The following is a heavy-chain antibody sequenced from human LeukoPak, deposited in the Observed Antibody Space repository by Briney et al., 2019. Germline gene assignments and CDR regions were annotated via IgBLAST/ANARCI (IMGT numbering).Heavy chain of an antibody. D-gene: IGHD3-10*01. V-gene: IGHV3-66*01. CDR1: GFTVSSNY. CDR3: ARKGGPEYYGSGSYYLYYFDY. CDR2: IYSGGST. J-gene: IGHJ4*02. Sequence: PGGSLRPSCAASGFTVSSNYMSWVRQVPGKGPEWVSVIYSGGSTYYADSVKGRFTISRDNSKNTLYLQMNSLRAEDTAVYYCARKGGPEYYGSGSYYLYYFDYWGQGTLVTVSS.